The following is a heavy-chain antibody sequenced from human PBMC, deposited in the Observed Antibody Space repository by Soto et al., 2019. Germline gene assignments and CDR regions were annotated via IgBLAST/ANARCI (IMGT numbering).Heavy chain of an antibody. CDR3: TIVRVADSALDH. J-gene: IGHJ4*02. V-gene: IGHV3-30*03. CDR1: GLIFSNNG. Sequence: LRLSCVGSGLIFSNNGMHWVRQTPGKGLEWVAFMSYDGSDTFYADSVKGRFTISRDNSKNTLFLHMSNLRAEDTAMYYCTIVRVADSALDHWGQGTLVTVSS. CDR2: MSYDGSDT. D-gene: IGHD3-10*02.